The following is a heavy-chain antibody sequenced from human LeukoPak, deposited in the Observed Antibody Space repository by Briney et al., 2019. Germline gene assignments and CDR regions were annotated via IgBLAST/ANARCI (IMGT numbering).Heavy chain of an antibody. Sequence: GRSLRLSCAASGFTFDDYAMHWVRQAPGKGLEWVAYISSSSSTIYYADSVKGRFTISRDNAKNSLYLQMNSLRAEDTAVYYCARDEWSYGYGSDYWGQGTLVTVSS. CDR2: ISSSSSTI. J-gene: IGHJ4*02. D-gene: IGHD5-18*01. CDR3: ARDEWSYGYGSDY. V-gene: IGHV3-48*04. CDR1: GFTFDDYA.